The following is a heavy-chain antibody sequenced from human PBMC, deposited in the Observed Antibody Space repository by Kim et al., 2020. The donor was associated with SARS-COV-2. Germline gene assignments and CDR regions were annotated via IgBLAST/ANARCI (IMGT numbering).Heavy chain of an antibody. CDR1: GYTLTELS. D-gene: IGHD6-13*01. V-gene: IGHV1-24*01. CDR3: ETSTLGSWYYFQH. J-gene: IGHJ1*01. Sequence: ASVKVSCKVSGYTLTELSMHWVRQAPGKGLEWMGGFDPEDGETIYAQKFQGRVTMTEDTSTDTAYMELSSLRSEDTAVYYCETSTLGSWYYFQHWGQGTLVTVSS. CDR2: FDPEDGET.